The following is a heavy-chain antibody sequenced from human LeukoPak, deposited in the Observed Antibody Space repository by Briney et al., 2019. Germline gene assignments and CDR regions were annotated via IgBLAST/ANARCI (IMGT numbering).Heavy chain of an antibody. CDR3: ASGIAARPGAFDV. J-gene: IGHJ3*01. D-gene: IGHD6-6*01. CDR1: GGSFSGYY. Sequence: KPSETLSLTCAVYGGSFSGYYWSWIRQPPGKGLEWIGEINHSGSTNYNPSLKSRVTISVDTSKNQFSLKLSSVTAADTAVYYCASGIAARPGAFDVWGQGTMVTVSS. CDR2: INHSGST. V-gene: IGHV4-34*01.